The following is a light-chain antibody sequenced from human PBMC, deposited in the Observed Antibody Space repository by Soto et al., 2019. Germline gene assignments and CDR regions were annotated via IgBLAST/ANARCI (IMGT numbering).Light chain of an antibody. CDR3: QQYRT. CDR1: QSVSSSY. CDR2: GAS. J-gene: IGKJ1*01. Sequence: EIVLTQSPGTLSLSPGERATLSCRASQSVSSSYLAWYQQKPGQAPRLLIYGASSRATGIPDRFSCSGSGTDFTLTISRLEPEDFAVYYCQQYRTFGQGTKVEIK. V-gene: IGKV3-20*01.